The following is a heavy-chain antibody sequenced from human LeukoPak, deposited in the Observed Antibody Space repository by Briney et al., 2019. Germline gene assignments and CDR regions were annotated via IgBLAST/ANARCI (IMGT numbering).Heavy chain of an antibody. CDR1: GFMFSAFG. CDR3: VREAAATLFDY. Sequence: PGGSLRLSCVGSGFMFSAFGIHWVRQAPGKGLEWVAAISSSSRDIFYADSVKGRFSISRDNTQNSLSLQMSSLKAEDTAVYYCVREAAATLFDYWGQGTLVTVSS. V-gene: IGHV3-21*01. CDR2: ISSSSRDI. J-gene: IGHJ4*02. D-gene: IGHD1-26*01.